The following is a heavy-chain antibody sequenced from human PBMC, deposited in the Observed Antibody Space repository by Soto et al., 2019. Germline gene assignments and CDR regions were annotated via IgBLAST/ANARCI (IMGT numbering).Heavy chain of an antibody. V-gene: IGHV4-61*01. J-gene: IGHJ6*02. CDR2: IYYSGST. CDR1: GGSVSSGSYY. D-gene: IGHD3-9*01. CDR3: ARDGEYYDILTGSHDGMDV. Sequence: SETLSLTCTVSGGSVSSGSYYWSWIRQPPGKGLEWIGYIYYSGSTNYNPSLKSRVTISVDTSKNQFSLKLSSVTAADTAVYYCARDGEYYDILTGSHDGMDVWGQGTTVTVSS.